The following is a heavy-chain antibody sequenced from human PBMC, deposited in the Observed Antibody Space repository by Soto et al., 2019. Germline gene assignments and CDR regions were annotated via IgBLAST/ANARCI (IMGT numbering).Heavy chain of an antibody. CDR2: IYYSGST. CDR1: GGSISSSSYY. D-gene: IGHD6-19*01. J-gene: IGHJ5*02. CDR3: ARSLHRAGHVRGWFDP. V-gene: IGHV4-39*01. Sequence: QLQLQESGPGLVKPSETLSLTCTVSGGSISSSSYYWGWIRQPPGKGLEWIGSIYYSGSTYYNPSLKSRVTISVDTSKNQFSLKLSSVTAADTAVYYCARSLHRAGHVRGWFDPWGQGTLVTVSS.